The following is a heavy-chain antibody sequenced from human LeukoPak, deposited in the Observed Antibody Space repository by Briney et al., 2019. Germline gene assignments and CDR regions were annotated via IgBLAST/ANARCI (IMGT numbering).Heavy chain of an antibody. D-gene: IGHD6-13*01. Sequence: PSETLSLTCTVSGGSFSSSIYHWGWIRQTPGKGLEWIGCIYYSGSTYYNPSLKSRVTMSLDTSKNQFSLKLTSVTAADTAVYYCARQLGVKDSSLVNFWGQGTLVTVSS. CDR2: IYYSGST. CDR1: GGSFSSSIYH. J-gene: IGHJ4*02. CDR3: ARQLGVKDSSLVNF. V-gene: IGHV4-39*01.